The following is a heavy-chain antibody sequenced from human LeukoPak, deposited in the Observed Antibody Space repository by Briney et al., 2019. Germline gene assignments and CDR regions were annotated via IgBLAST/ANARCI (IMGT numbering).Heavy chain of an antibody. Sequence: SETLSLTCSVSGYSISSGYYWGWIRQSPRKGLEWIGSVSHSESTSYNPSLKSRVTISVDTSKNQFSLKLSSVTAADTAVYYCARTYGSGFFDYWGQGTLVTVSS. V-gene: IGHV4-38-2*02. CDR2: VSHSEST. CDR3: ARTYGSGFFDY. CDR1: GYSISSGYY. D-gene: IGHD3-10*01. J-gene: IGHJ4*02.